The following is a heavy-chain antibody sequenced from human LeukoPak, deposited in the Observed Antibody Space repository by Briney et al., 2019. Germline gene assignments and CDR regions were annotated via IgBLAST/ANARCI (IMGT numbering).Heavy chain of an antibody. CDR3: AKETTLTTDLDY. CDR1: GFTFSSYG. D-gene: IGHD4-17*01. J-gene: IGHJ4*02. CDR2: ISYDGSSK. V-gene: IGHV3-30*18. Sequence: PGGSLRLSCAASGFTFSSYGIHWVRQAPGKGLEWVAVISYDGSSKYYADSVKGRFTISRDNSKNTLYLQMNSLRAEDTAVYYCAKETTLTTDLDYWGQGTLVTVSS.